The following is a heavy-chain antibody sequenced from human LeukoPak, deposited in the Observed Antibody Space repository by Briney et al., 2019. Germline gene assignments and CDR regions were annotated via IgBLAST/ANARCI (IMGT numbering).Heavy chain of an antibody. Sequence: GASVKVSCKVSGYTFTGYYLHWVRQAPGQGLEWMGIINPSGGSTSYAQKFQGRVTMTRDTSTSTVYMELSSLRSEDTAVYYCARGGEHSGSYYQSNPFDYWGQGTLVTVSS. J-gene: IGHJ4*02. V-gene: IGHV1-46*01. CDR1: GYTFTGYY. CDR3: ARGGEHSGSYYQSNPFDY. CDR2: INPSGGST. D-gene: IGHD1-26*01.